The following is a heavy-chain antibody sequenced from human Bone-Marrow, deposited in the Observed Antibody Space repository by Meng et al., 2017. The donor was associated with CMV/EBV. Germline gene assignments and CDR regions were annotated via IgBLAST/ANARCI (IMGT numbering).Heavy chain of an antibody. V-gene: IGHV3-74*01. D-gene: IGHD1-1*01. CDR1: GFTFSKYW. Sequence: GESLKISCAASGFTFSKYWIHWVRQSPGKGLVWVSQTESEGSGTHYADSVKGRFTISRDNAKNTVYLHMNSLRVEDTAVYYCARIGTTDVGWGQGTLVTVSS. J-gene: IGHJ4*02. CDR2: TESEGSGT. CDR3: ARIGTTDVG.